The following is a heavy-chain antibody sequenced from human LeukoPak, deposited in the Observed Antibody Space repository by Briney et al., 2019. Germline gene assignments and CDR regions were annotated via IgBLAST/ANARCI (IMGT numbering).Heavy chain of an antibody. CDR2: ISAYNGNT. D-gene: IGHD1-26*01. CDR1: GYTLTELS. J-gene: IGHJ3*02. V-gene: IGHV1-24*01. Sequence: ASVKVSCKVSGYTLTELSMHWVRQAPGKGLEWMGWISAYNGNTNYAQKFQGRVTMTEDTSTDTAYMELSSLRSEDTAVYYCATESYSGSYLYAFDIWGQGTMVTVSS. CDR3: ATESYSGSYLYAFDI.